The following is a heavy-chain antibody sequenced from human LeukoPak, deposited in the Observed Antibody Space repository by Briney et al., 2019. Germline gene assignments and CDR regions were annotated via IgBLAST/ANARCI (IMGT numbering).Heavy chain of an antibody. CDR1: GFTFSSYA. D-gene: IGHD5-12*01. CDR2: ISGSGGST. Sequence: PGGSLRLSCAASGFTFSSYAMSWVRQAPGKGLEWVSAISGSGGSTYYADSVKGRFTISRDNSKNTLYLQMNSLRAGDTAVYYCAKDRRLPWDYFDSWGQGTLVTVSS. CDR3: AKDRRLPWDYFDS. J-gene: IGHJ4*02. V-gene: IGHV3-23*01.